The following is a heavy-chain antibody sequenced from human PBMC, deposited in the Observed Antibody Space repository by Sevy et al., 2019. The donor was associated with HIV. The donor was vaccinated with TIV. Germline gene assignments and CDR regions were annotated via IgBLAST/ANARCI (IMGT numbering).Heavy chain of an antibody. CDR3: ARLPKAVSSGWYSNYYYYGMDV. CDR1: GFTFSSYW. J-gene: IGHJ6*02. D-gene: IGHD6-19*01. Sequence: GGSLRLSCAASGFTFSSYWMSWVRQAPGKGLEWVANIKQDGSEKYYVDSVKGRFTISKDNAKNSLYLQMNSLRAEDTAVYYCARLPKAVSSGWYSNYYYYGMDVWGQGTTVTVSS. CDR2: IKQDGSEK. V-gene: IGHV3-7*01.